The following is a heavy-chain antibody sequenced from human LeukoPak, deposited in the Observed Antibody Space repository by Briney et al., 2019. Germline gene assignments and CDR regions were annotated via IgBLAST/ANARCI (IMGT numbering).Heavy chain of an antibody. D-gene: IGHD2-15*01. Sequence: SETLSLTCAVYGGSLSGYYWSWIRQPPGKGLEWIGEINHSGSTNYNPSLKSRVTISVDTSKNQFPLKLSSVTAADTAVYYCARIGDVVVFDYWGQGTLVTVSS. CDR2: INHSGST. V-gene: IGHV4-34*01. J-gene: IGHJ4*02. CDR1: GGSLSGYY. CDR3: ARIGDVVVFDY.